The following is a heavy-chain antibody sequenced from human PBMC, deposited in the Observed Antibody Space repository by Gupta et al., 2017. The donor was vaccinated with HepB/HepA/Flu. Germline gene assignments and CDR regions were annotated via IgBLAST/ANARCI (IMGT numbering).Heavy chain of an antibody. V-gene: IGHV3-23*01. D-gene: IGHD2-15*01. CDR2: ISGSGGST. J-gene: IGHJ4*02. Sequence: EVQLLESGGGLVQPGGSLRLSCAASGFTFSSYAMSWVSQAPGKGLEWVSAISGSGGSTYYADSVKGRFTISRDNSKNTLYLQMNSLRAEDTAVYYCAKDGYCSGGSCYHFDYWGQGTLVTVAS. CDR3: AKDGYCSGGSCYHFDY. CDR1: GFTFSSYA.